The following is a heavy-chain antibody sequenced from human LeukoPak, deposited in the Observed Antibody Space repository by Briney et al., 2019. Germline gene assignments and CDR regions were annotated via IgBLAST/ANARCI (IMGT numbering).Heavy chain of an antibody. CDR3: ARAEHCSRTSCSDAFDI. D-gene: IGHD2-2*01. CDR2: ISGSASSI. CDR1: GFTFSDYY. J-gene: IGHJ3*02. Sequence: GGSLRLSCAASGFTFSDYYMSWIRQAPGKGPEWLSYISGSASSIYYADSVKGRFTISRDNAKNSLYLQMNSLRAEDTAVYYCARAEHCSRTSCSDAFDIWGQGTMVTVSS. V-gene: IGHV3-11*04.